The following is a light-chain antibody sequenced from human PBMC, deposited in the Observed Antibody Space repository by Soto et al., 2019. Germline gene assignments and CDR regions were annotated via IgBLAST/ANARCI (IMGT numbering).Light chain of an antibody. Sequence: DNPLTPSPSFLSASVGGRVTNTFPASQSISDSLAWYQQKPGKAPDLLLSDVSSLERGVASRFSGSGSGTDFTLTISSLEPEDFVVYYCQQRSSWPLITFGQGTRLEIK. V-gene: IGKV1-5*01. CDR2: DVS. CDR3: QQRSSWPLIT. CDR1: QSISDS. J-gene: IGKJ5*01.